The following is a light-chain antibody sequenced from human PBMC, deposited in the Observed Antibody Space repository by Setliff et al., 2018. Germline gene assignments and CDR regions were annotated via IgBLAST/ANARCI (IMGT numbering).Light chain of an antibody. V-gene: IGLV2-23*02. CDR3: CSYGGDNYVL. CDR2: DLN. CDR1: SGDIGTYNL. Sequence: QSALTQPASVSGSPGQSITISCTGTSGDIGTYNLVSWYQQHPGKAPKLLIYDLNKRPSGVSSRFSGSKSGNTASLTISGLQPEDEAEYHCCSYGGDNYVLFGGGTK. J-gene: IGLJ3*02.